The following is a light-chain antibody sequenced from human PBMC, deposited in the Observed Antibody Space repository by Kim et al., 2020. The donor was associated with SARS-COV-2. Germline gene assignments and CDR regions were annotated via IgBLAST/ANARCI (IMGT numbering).Light chain of an antibody. J-gene: IGLJ3*02. Sequence: QSITFSCSGTSSDVGGYNYVSWFQQHPGKAPKLMFDDVNNRPSGVSDRFSGSKSGNTASLTISGLQTQDEADYYCSSYTSSSTLGVFGGGTQLTVL. CDR3: SSYTSSSTLGV. V-gene: IGLV2-14*03. CDR1: SSDVGGYNY. CDR2: DVN.